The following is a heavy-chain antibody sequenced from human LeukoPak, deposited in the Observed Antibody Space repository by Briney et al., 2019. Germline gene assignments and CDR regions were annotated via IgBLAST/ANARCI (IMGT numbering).Heavy chain of an antibody. D-gene: IGHD6-19*01. CDR1: GFTFSSYS. CDR3: ASQWHDDY. V-gene: IGHV3-21*01. J-gene: IGHJ4*02. CDR2: ISSSSSYT. Sequence: PGGSLRLSCAASGFTFSSYSMNWVRQAPGKGLEWVSSISSSSSYTYYADSVKGRFTISRDNAKNSLYLQMNSLRAEDTAVYYCASQWHDDYWGQGTLVTVSS.